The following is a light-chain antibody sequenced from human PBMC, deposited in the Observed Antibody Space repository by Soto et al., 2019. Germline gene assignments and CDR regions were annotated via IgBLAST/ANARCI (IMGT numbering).Light chain of an antibody. CDR1: QSINSW. J-gene: IGKJ4*01. CDR2: KAS. Sequence: DIQMTQSPSTLSASVGDRVTITCRASQSINSWLAWYQQKPGKAPKLLIYKASSSESGVPSRFSGSGSGTEFTLTISSLQSDDFATYYCQQYNTYVTFGGGTKVEIK. CDR3: QQYNTYVT. V-gene: IGKV1-5*03.